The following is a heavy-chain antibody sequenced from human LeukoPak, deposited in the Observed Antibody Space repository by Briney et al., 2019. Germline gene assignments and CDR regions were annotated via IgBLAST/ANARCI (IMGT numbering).Heavy chain of an antibody. CDR1: GFTFSDYY. CDR2: ISSSGSTI. D-gene: IGHD3-10*01. CDR3: ARDPQTWFGELLYPDY. Sequence: GGSLRLSCAASGFTFSDYYMSWIRQAPGKGLEWVSYISSSGSTIYYADSVKGRFAISRDNAKNSLYLQMNSLRAEGTAVYYCARDPQTWFGELLYPDYWGQGTLVTVSS. V-gene: IGHV3-11*04. J-gene: IGHJ4*02.